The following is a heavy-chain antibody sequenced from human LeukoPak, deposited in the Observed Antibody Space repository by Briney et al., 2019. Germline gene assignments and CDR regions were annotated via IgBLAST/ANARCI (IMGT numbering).Heavy chain of an antibody. Sequence: GGSLRLSCAASGFTFSNYWMTWVRQAPGKGLERVASIDQDGSEKFYVDSVKGRFTIPRDNAKDSLYLQMNSLRAEDTALYYCARDQGAAGDYWGQGTLVTVSS. D-gene: IGHD6-13*01. CDR2: IDQDGSEK. J-gene: IGHJ4*02. CDR1: GFTFSNYW. V-gene: IGHV3-7*01. CDR3: ARDQGAAGDY.